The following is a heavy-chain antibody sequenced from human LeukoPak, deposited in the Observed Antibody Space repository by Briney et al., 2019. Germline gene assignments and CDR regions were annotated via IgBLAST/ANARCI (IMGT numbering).Heavy chain of an antibody. CDR2: IYSGGST. Sequence: GGSLRLSCAASGFIVSSNYMSWVRQAPGKGLEWASVIYSGGSTYYADSVKGRFTISRDNAKNTLYLQMNSLRAEDTAVYYCARVRWLGNDASDIWGEGTMVTVSS. D-gene: IGHD5-24*01. V-gene: IGHV3-53*01. J-gene: IGHJ3*02. CDR1: GFIVSSNY. CDR3: ARVRWLGNDASDI.